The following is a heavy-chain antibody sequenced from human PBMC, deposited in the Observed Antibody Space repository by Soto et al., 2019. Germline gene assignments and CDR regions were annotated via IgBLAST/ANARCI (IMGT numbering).Heavy chain of an antibody. V-gene: IGHV4-59*01. CDR3: ARIVLRGGWFDP. J-gene: IGHJ5*02. CDR1: GVYISSYY. CDR2: IYYSGST. D-gene: IGHD3-16*01. Sequence: SETQSLSWTVSGVYISSYYASWIRRPPGKGLEWIGYIYYSGSTNYNPSLKSRVTISVDTSKNQFSLKLSSVTAADTAVYYCARIVLRGGWFDPWGQGTLVNVSS.